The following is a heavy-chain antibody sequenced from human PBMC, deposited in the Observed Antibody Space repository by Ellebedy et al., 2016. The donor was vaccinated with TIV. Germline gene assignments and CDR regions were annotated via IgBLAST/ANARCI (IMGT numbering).Heavy chain of an antibody. CDR3: ARDHSDAVYYDSSAENDY. V-gene: IGHV3-21*01. D-gene: IGHD3-22*01. CDR2: ISSSSSYI. CDR1: GFTFSSYS. J-gene: IGHJ4*02. Sequence: GESLKISCAASGFTFSSYSMNWVRQAPGKGLEWVSSISSSSSYIYYADSVKGRFTISRDNAKNSLYLQMNSLRAEDTAVYYCARDHSDAVYYDSSAENDYWGQGTLVTVSS.